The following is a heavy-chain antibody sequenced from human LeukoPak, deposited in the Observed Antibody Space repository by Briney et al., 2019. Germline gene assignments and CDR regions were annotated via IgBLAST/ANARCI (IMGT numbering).Heavy chain of an antibody. CDR2: IYHSGST. D-gene: IGHD2-2*01. V-gene: IGHV4-38-2*01. CDR1: GYSISSGYY. J-gene: IGHJ4*02. Sequence: PSETLSLTCAVSGYSISSGYYWGWIRQPPGKGLEWIGSIYHSGSTYYNPSLKSRVTTSVDTTKNQFSLKLSSVPAADTAVYYCARHPTYQYCISTSCQRAPFDYWGQGTLVTVSS. CDR3: ARHPTYQYCISTSCQRAPFDY.